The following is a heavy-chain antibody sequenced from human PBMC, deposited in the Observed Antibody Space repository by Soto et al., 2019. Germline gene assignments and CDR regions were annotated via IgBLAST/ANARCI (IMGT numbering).Heavy chain of an antibody. J-gene: IGHJ4*02. CDR3: AARYSSGWYPFDY. V-gene: IGHV3-21*01. CDR1: GFTFSSYS. CDR2: ISSSSSYI. Sequence: GGSLRLSCAASGFTFSSYSMNWVRQAPGKGLEWVSSISSSSSYIYYADSVKGRFTISRENAKNSLYLQMNSLRAEDTAVYYCAARYSSGWYPFDYWGQGTLVTVSS. D-gene: IGHD6-19*01.